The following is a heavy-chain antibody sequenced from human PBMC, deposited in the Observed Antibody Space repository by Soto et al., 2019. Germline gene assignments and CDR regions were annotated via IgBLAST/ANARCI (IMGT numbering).Heavy chain of an antibody. CDR2: ISVSGAST. V-gene: IGHV3-23*01. Sequence: GGSLRLSCVASGFTFSRYAMSWVRQAPGKGLEWVSMISVSGASTHSADSVKGRFTISRDNSKNTLYLEMNSLRAEDTAVYYCTKQAAVNPPFYSHGIDVWGQGTTVTVYS. CDR1: GFTFSRYA. J-gene: IGHJ6*02. CDR3: TKQAAVNPPFYSHGIDV. D-gene: IGHD6-25*01.